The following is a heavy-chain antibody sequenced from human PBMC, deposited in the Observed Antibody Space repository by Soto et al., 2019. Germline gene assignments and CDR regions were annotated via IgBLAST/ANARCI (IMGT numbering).Heavy chain of an antibody. CDR3: AGGSSSWLREHNWFDP. CDR2: IIPIFGTA. CDR1: GGTFSSYA. V-gene: IGHV1-69*01. J-gene: IGHJ5*02. Sequence: QGQLVQSGAEVKKPGSSVKVSCKASGGTFSSYAISWVRQAPGQGLEWMGGIIPIFGTANYAQKFQGRVTITADESTSTAYMELSSLRSEDTAVYYCAGGSSSWLREHNWFDPWGQGTLVAVSS. D-gene: IGHD6-13*01.